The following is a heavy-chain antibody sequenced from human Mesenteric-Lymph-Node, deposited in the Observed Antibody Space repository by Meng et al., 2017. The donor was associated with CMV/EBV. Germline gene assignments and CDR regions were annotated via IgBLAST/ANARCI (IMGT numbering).Heavy chain of an antibody. CDR1: GFTFSSYS. J-gene: IGHJ4*02. V-gene: IGHV3-21*01. D-gene: IGHD3-22*01. Sequence: GESLKISCAASGFTFSSYSMNWVRQAPGKGLEWVSSISSSSSYIYYADSVKGRFTISRDNAKNSLYLQMNSLRAEDTAVYYCARDRDYYDSSGPDYWGQGTLVTVSS. CDR2: ISSSSSYI. CDR3: ARDRDYYDSSGPDY.